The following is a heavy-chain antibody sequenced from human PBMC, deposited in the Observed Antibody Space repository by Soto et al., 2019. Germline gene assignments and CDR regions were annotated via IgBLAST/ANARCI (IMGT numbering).Heavy chain of an antibody. Sequence: EVELLESGGGLVRPGGSLRLSCAASGFTFSHYVLSWVRQSPGRGLEWVSSISGSGSSVYLADSVRGRFTMSRDPSRNTVSLQMNSLRAEDTAVYYCAKVRASYLSASYFYYGLDVWGQGTTVTVSS. CDR1: GFTFSHYV. CDR3: AKVRASYLSASYFYYGLDV. J-gene: IGHJ6*02. D-gene: IGHD2-21*01. V-gene: IGHV3-23*01. CDR2: ISGSGSSV.